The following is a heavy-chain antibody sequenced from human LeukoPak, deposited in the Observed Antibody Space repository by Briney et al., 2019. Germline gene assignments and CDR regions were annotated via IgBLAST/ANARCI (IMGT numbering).Heavy chain of an antibody. Sequence: PGGSLRLSCAASGFTFSSYWMSWVRQAPGKGLEWVAYINLDGSEKDYVASVKGRFTISRDNAKNSLFLQMNSLRAEDTAVYYCARVKPNYYDSSAYGTFDIWGQGTMVTVSS. J-gene: IGHJ3*02. D-gene: IGHD3-22*01. CDR1: GFTFSSYW. CDR3: ARVKPNYYDSSAYGTFDI. V-gene: IGHV3-7*05. CDR2: INLDGSEK.